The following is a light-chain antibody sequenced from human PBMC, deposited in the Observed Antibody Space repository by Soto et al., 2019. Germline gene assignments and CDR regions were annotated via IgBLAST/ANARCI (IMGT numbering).Light chain of an antibody. V-gene: IGKV3-11*01. CDR2: DTS. J-gene: IGKJ5*01. Sequence: EVVLTQSPATLSLSPGETATLSCRASHTVIQYLACFQQKPGQAPRLLIHDTSNRATGIPARFSGSGSGTAFTLTITSLEPEDFAVYYCQQRYDWPPITFGQGTRLEIK. CDR3: QQRYDWPPIT. CDR1: HTVIQY.